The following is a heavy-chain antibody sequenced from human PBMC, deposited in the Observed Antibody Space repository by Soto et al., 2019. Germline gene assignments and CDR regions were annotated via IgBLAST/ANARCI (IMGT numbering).Heavy chain of an antibody. CDR3: ATGRTPGYSSGWYDWFDT. Sequence: ASVKVSCKASGGTFSSYAISWLRQAPGQGLEWMGGIIPIFGTANYAQKFQGRVTITADESTSTAYMELSSLRSEDTAVYYCATGRTPGYSSGWYDWFDTWGQGTLVTVAS. CDR2: IIPIFGTA. V-gene: IGHV1-69*13. J-gene: IGHJ5*02. CDR1: GGTFSSYA. D-gene: IGHD6-19*01.